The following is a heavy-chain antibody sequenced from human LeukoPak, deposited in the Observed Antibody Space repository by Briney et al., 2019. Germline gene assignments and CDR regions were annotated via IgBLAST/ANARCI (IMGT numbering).Heavy chain of an antibody. Sequence: GGSLRLSCAASGFTFSTYSMNWVRQAPGKGLEWVSYISTSSSTIHYADSAKGRFTISRDNAKNSLYLQMNSLRAEDTAVYYCARDRAAYSTSPADSWGQGTLVTVSS. CDR3: ARDRAAYSTSPADS. D-gene: IGHD6-6*01. V-gene: IGHV3-48*01. J-gene: IGHJ4*02. CDR2: ISTSSSTI. CDR1: GFTFSTYS.